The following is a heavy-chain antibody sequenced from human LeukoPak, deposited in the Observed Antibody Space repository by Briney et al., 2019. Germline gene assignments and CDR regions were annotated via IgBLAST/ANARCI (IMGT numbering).Heavy chain of an antibody. CDR1: GGSISSYY. V-gene: IGHV4-59*12. CDR3: ARFRDTMVRGVIIPLGFDY. D-gene: IGHD3-10*01. CDR2: IYYSGST. J-gene: IGHJ4*02. Sequence: SETLSLTCTVSGGSISSYYWSWIRQPPGKGLEWIGYIYYSGSTNYNPSLKSRVTISVDTSKNQFSLKLSSVTAADTAVYYCARFRDTMVRGVIIPLGFDYWGQGTLVTVSS.